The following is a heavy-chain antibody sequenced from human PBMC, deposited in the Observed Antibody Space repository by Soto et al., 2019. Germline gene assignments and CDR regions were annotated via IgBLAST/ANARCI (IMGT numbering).Heavy chain of an antibody. CDR3: ARSAGIRFLEWPKFDY. D-gene: IGHD3-3*01. Sequence: ASVKVSCKASGGTFSSYAISWVRQAPGQGLEWMGGIIPIFGTANYAQKFQGRVTITADESTSTAYMELSSLRSEDTAVYYCARSAGIRFLEWPKFDYWGQGTLVTVSS. CDR1: GGTFSSYA. CDR2: IIPIFGTA. J-gene: IGHJ4*02. V-gene: IGHV1-69*13.